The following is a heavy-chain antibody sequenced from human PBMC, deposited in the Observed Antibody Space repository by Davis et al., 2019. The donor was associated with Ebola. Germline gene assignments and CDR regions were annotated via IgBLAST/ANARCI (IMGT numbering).Heavy chain of an antibody. J-gene: IGHJ4*02. Sequence: GESLKISCEASGFTFSSYSMNWVRQAPGKGLEWVANIKQDGSEKYYVDSVKGRFTISRDNAKNSLYLQMNSLRDEDTAVYYCAYQGVICYWGQGTLVTVSS. V-gene: IGHV3-7*01. CDR3: AYQGVICY. CDR2: IKQDGSEK. CDR1: GFTFSSYS. D-gene: IGHD3-16*02.